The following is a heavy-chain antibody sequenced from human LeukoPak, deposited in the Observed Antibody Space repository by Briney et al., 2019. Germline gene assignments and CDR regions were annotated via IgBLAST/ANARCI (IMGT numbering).Heavy chain of an antibody. J-gene: IGHJ4*02. CDR1: GYTFTSYY. Sequence: ASVKVSCEASGYTFTSYYMHWVRQAPGQGLEWMGIINPSGGSTSYAQKFQGRVTMTRDTSTSTVYMELSSLRSEDTAVYYCARGRGRIVVVPAAPFDYWGQGTLVTVSS. CDR3: ARGRGRIVVVPAAPFDY. CDR2: INPSGGST. D-gene: IGHD2-2*01. V-gene: IGHV1-46*01.